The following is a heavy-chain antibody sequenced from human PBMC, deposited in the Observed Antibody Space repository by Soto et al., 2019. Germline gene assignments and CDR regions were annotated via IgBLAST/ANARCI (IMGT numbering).Heavy chain of an antibody. CDR3: ARDPLRPVEIATIKRPDWYFDL. CDR2: ISYDGSNK. D-gene: IGHD1-26*01. J-gene: IGHJ2*01. V-gene: IGHV3-30-3*01. Sequence: GGSLRLSCAASGFTFSSYAMHWVRQAPGKGLEWVAVISYDGSNKYYADSVKGRFTISRDNSKNTLYLQMNSLRAEDTAVYYCARDPLRPVEIATIKRPDWYFDLWGRGTLVTVSS. CDR1: GFTFSSYA.